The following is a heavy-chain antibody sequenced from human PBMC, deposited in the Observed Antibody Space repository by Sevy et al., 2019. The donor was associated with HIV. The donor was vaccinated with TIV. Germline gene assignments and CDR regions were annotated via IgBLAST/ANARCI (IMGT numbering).Heavy chain of an antibody. J-gene: IGHJ4*02. CDR1: GFTFSSYE. V-gene: IGHV3-48*03. CDR2: ISNSGTTI. D-gene: IGHD4-17*01. Sequence: GGSLRLSCAASGFTFSSYEMNWVRQAPGKGLEWVSYISNSGTTISYSDSVRGRFSISRDNARNSLYLQMNSLRAEDTAVYYCARDLPPSATTVAHFDYWGQGTLVTVPS. CDR3: ARDLPPSATTVAHFDY.